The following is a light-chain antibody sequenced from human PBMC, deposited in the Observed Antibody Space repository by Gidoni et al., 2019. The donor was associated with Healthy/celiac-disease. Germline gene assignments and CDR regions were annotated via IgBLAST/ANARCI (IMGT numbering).Light chain of an antibody. Sequence: VFTQSPATLSLSPGERATLSCRASQSVSSYLAWYQQKPGQAPRLLIYDASNRATGIPARFSGSGSGTDFTLTISSLEPEDFAVYYCQQRSNWPPWTFGQGTKVEIK. CDR1: QSVSSY. CDR2: DAS. V-gene: IGKV3-11*01. J-gene: IGKJ1*01. CDR3: QQRSNWPPWT.